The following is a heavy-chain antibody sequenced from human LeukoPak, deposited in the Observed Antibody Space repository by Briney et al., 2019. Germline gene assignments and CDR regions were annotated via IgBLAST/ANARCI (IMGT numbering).Heavy chain of an antibody. V-gene: IGHV1-8*01. D-gene: IGHD1-14*01. CDR2: MNPKSGNS. Sequence: ASVKVSCKASGNTLTTYDFNWVRQASGQGLEWMGWMNPKSGNSGYAESFQGRISLDINRSTDTAYMGLTSLRFEDTAVYYCAIWEPAPNAFDPWGQGTLVTVSS. CDR1: GNTLTTYD. J-gene: IGHJ5*02. CDR3: AIWEPAPNAFDP.